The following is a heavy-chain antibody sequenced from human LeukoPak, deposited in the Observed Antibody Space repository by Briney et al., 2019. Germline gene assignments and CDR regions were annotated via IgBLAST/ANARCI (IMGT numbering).Heavy chain of an antibody. CDR2: IYYSGST. Sequence: PSETLSLTCTVSGGSISSYYWSWIRQPPGKGLEWIGYIYYSGSTNYNPSLKSRVTISVDTSKNQFSLKLSSVTAADTAVYYCARERGYYDSSGNNWFDPWGQGTRVTVSS. D-gene: IGHD3-22*01. J-gene: IGHJ5*02. V-gene: IGHV4-59*01. CDR1: GGSISSYY. CDR3: ARERGYYDSSGNNWFDP.